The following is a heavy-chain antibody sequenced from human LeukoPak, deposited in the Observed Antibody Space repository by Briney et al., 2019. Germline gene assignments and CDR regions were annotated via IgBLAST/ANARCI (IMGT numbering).Heavy chain of an antibody. CDR1: GGSFSGYY. CDR3: ARGFSGVVARD. CDR2: IKDGGLT. J-gene: IGHJ4*02. D-gene: IGHD2-15*01. Sequence: SETLSLTCAVDGGSFSGYYWSWIRQPPGKGLEWIGEIKDGGLTNYNPSLKSRVTISGDTSKSQFSLRLTSVTAADTAVYYCARGFSGVVARDWGQGALVTASS. V-gene: IGHV4-34*01.